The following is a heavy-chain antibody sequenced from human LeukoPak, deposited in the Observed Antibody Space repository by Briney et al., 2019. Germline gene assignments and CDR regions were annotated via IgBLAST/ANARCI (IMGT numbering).Heavy chain of an antibody. J-gene: IGHJ4*02. Sequence: KPSETLSLTCTVSGGSISSYYWSWIRQPPGKGLEWIGYIYYSGSTNYNPSLKSRVTISVDTSKNQFSLKLSSVTAADTAVYYCARDTAGGVVVVAELDYWGQGTLVTVSS. D-gene: IGHD2-15*01. V-gene: IGHV4-59*01. CDR1: GGSISSYY. CDR2: IYYSGST. CDR3: ARDTAGGVVVVAELDY.